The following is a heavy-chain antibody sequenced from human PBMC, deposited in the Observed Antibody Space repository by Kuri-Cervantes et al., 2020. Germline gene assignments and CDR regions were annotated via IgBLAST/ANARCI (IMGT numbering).Heavy chain of an antibody. CDR3: TRGPSCPNSSSRIRCYGAAVTTWTADY. V-gene: IGHV3-72*01. CDR1: GLPFSDVW. Sequence: GGSLRLSCAVSGLPFSDVWMSWVRQAPGKGPEWIGRIRNKVNMYTTEYAASVEGRFTFSRDDSKNSMWLQLNSLKAEDTAIYYCTRGPSCPNSSSRIRCYGAAVTTWTADYWGQGTLVTVSS. J-gene: IGHJ4*02. CDR2: IRNKVNMYTT. D-gene: IGHD2-2*01.